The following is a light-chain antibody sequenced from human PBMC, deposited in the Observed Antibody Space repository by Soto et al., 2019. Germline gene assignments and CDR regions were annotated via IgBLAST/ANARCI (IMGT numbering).Light chain of an antibody. CDR3: QQYDKWPPT. V-gene: IGKV3-15*01. CDR2: GAS. Sequence: EIKMAQSPDTLSVSPGERATLSCRASQSISSKLAWYQQRPGQAPRHLIDGASTRATGVPVRFRGGGSGTEFTLTISGLQSEDFAVYCCQQYDKWPPTFGGGTKVEIK. CDR1: QSISSK. J-gene: IGKJ4*01.